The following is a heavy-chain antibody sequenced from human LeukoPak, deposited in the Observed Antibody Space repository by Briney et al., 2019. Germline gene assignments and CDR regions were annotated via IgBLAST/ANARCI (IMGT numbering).Heavy chain of an antibody. D-gene: IGHD5-12*01. CDR1: GLTFSDAW. CDR2: IRNDRIT. CDR3: TWMATIFTVDY. Sequence: TTGESLRLSCVLSGLTFSDAWMSWVRQAPGKGLEWVSRIRNDRITDYAAPVQGRFSISRDNSKNTFYLQMNSLRTEDTGMYFCTWMATIFTVDYWGQGTLVTVSS. V-gene: IGHV3-15*01. J-gene: IGHJ4*02.